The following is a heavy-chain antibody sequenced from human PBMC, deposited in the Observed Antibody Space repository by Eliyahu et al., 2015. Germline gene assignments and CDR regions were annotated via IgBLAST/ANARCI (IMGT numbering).Heavy chain of an antibody. Sequence: QVQLQESGPGLVKPSQTLSLTCTVSGGSISSGDYYXSWIRQPPGKGLEWIGYIYYSGSTYYNPSLKSRVIISVDTSKNQFSLKLSSVTAADTAVYYCARGLHYDYVWGSYRYTGWFDPWGQGTLVTVSS. CDR1: GGSISSGDYY. CDR2: IYYSGST. CDR3: ARGLHYDYVWGSYRYTGWFDP. V-gene: IGHV4-30-4*01. D-gene: IGHD3-16*02. J-gene: IGHJ5*02.